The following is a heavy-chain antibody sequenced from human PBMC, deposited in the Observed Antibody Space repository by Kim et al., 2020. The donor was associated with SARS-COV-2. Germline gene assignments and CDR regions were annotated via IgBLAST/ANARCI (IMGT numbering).Heavy chain of an antibody. D-gene: IGHD3-16*02. CDR2: IYYSGST. J-gene: IGHJ5*02. V-gene: IGHV4-61*01. CDR3: ARGITFGGVIVIRRAWFDP. Sequence: SETLSLTCTVSGGSVSSGSYYWGWIRQPPGKGLEWIGYIYYSGSTNYNPSLKSRVTISVDTSKNQFSLKLSSVTAADTAVYYCARGITFGGVIVIRRAWFDPWGQGTLVTVSS. CDR1: GGSVSSGSYY.